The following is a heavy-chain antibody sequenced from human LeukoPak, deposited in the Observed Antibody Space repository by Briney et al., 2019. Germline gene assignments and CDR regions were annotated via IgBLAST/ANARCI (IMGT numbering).Heavy chain of an antibody. CDR1: GYTFTGYY. CDR2: INPNSGGT. Sequence: ASVKVSCKASGYTFTGYYMHWVRQAPGQGLEWMGWINPNSGGTNYAQKFQGRVTMTRDTSISTAYMELSRLRSDDTAVYYCARVRRGIVVVVAAANWFDPWGQGTLVTVSS. J-gene: IGHJ5*02. V-gene: IGHV1-2*02. CDR3: ARVRRGIVVVVAAANWFDP. D-gene: IGHD2-15*01.